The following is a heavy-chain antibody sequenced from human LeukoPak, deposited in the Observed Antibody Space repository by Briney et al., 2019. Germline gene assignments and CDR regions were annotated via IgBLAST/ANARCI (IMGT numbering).Heavy chain of an antibody. D-gene: IGHD3-10*02. J-gene: IGHJ5*02. CDR2: ISGIGATT. CDR1: GFTFIRYG. CDR3: AKGFTYVSP. V-gene: IGHV3-23*01. Sequence: GGSLRLSCAASGFTFIRYGMSWVRQAPGKVLEWVSSISGIGATTYYADSVKGRFTISRDNSKNTLYLQLNSLTAEDTAVYYCAKGFTYVSPWGQGSLVTVSS.